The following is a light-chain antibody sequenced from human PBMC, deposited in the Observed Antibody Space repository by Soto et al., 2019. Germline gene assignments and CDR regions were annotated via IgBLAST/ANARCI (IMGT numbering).Light chain of an antibody. J-gene: IGKJ1*01. CDR3: KLYDRLPKT. Sequence: EIVLTQSTAILSVSPGERSTLSYISSQSVSSSYLAWYQQKPGQAPRLLIYGASSRATGIPDRFSGTGSGTDFTLTISRLEPEDFAVYYCKLYDRLPKTFGQGTKVDIK. V-gene: IGKV3-20*01. CDR1: QSVSSSY. CDR2: GAS.